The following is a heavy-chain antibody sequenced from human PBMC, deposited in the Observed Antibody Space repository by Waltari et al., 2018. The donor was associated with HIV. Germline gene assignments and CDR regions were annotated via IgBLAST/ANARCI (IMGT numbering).Heavy chain of an antibody. CDR2: IYSGGST. CDR1: GFTVSSTY. V-gene: IGHV3-53*01. J-gene: IGHJ3*02. Sequence: EVQLVESGGGLIQPGGSLRLSCAASGFTVSSTYMSWVRQAPGKGLEWVSVIYSGGSTYYADSVKGRFTISRDNSKNTLYLQMNSLGAEDTAVYYCARVQYYYGSGSYYRGAFDIWGQGTMVTVSS. D-gene: IGHD3-10*01. CDR3: ARVQYYYGSGSYYRGAFDI.